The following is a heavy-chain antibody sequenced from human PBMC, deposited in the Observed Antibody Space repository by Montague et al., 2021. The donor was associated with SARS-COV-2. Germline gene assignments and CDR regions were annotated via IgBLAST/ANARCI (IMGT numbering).Heavy chain of an antibody. D-gene: IGHD3-22*01. J-gene: IGHJ4*02. CDR2: IYYSGST. CDR3: ARDGFYYDRSGPSNFDY. V-gene: IGHV4-39*07. CDR1: VGSISSNNCY. Sequence: SETLSLTCTVSVGSISSNNCYWGWIRQPPGKALEWIGSIYYSGSTYYNPSLKSRVTMSVDTSGNQFSLKLSSVTAADTAVYYCARDGFYYDRSGPSNFDYWGQGTLVTVSS.